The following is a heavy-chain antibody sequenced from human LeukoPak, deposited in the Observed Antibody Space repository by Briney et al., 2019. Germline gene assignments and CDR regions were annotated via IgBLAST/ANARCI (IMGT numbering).Heavy chain of an antibody. D-gene: IGHD3-22*01. CDR3: AKDHYDSSGYYYFDY. CDR2: ISYDGSNK. Sequence: PGGSLRLSCAASGFTFSSYGMHWVRQAPGKGLEWVAVISYDGSNKYYADSVKGRFTISRDNSKNTLYLQMNSLRAEDTAVYYCAKDHYDSSGYYYFDYWGQGTLVTVSS. CDR1: GFTFSSYG. J-gene: IGHJ4*02. V-gene: IGHV3-30*18.